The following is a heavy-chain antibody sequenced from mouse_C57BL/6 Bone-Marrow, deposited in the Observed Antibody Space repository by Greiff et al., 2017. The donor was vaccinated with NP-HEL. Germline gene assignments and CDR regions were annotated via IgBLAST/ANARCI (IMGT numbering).Heavy chain of an antibody. Sequence: VKLMESGPGLVAPSQSLSITCTVSGFSLTSYAISWVRQPPGKGLEWLGVIWTGGGTNYNSALKSRLSISKDNSKSQVFLKMNSLQTDDTARYYCAREDYYGSFYYAMDYWGQGTSVTVSS. CDR1: GFSLTSYA. D-gene: IGHD1-1*01. J-gene: IGHJ4*01. V-gene: IGHV2-9-1*01. CDR2: IWTGGGT. CDR3: AREDYYGSFYYAMDY.